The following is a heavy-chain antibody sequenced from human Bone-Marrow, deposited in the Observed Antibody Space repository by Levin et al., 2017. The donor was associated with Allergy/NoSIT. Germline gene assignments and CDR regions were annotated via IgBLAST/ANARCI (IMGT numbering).Heavy chain of an antibody. J-gene: IGHJ5*02. CDR1: GFTFSSYA. CDR2: ISGSGGST. V-gene: IGHV3-23*01. CDR3: AKASHPLRYFDWLTDRLSWFDP. D-gene: IGHD3-9*01. Sequence: GESLKISCAASGFTFSSYAMSWVRQAPGKGLEWVSAISGSGGSTYYADSVKGRFTISRDNSKNTLYLQMNSLRAEDTAVYYCAKASHPLRYFDWLTDRLSWFDPWGQGTLVTVSS.